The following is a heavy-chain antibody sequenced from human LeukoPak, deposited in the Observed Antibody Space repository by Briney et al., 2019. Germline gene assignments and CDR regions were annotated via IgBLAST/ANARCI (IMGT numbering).Heavy chain of an antibody. CDR1: GFTFSSYS. CDR3: ARVPRGFGADY. D-gene: IGHD3-10*01. CDR2: ISSSSSTI. V-gene: IGHV3-48*04. J-gene: IGHJ4*02. Sequence: GGSPRLSCAASGFTFSSYSMNWVRQAPGKGLEWVSYISSSSSTIYYADSVKGRFTISRDNAKNSLYLQMNSLRAEDTAVYYCARVPRGFGADYWGQGTLVTVSS.